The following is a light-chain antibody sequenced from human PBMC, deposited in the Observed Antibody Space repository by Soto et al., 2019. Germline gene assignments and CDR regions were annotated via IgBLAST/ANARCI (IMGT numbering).Light chain of an antibody. J-gene: IGKJ1*01. CDR2: WAS. CDR3: QQYYNTQPT. Sequence: DIVMTQSPDSLAVSLGERATINCKSSQSVLFSSKNKNYLAWYQQKPGQPPKLLIYWASSRQFVLPDRFSGGCSGSYFTLTTRILHAEHVAVYYCQQYYNTQPTFGQGTKVEIE. CDR1: QSVLFSSKNKNY. V-gene: IGKV4-1*01.